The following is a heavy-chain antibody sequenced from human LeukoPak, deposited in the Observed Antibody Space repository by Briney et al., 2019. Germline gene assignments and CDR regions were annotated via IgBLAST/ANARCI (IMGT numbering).Heavy chain of an antibody. CDR3: ARVDYDRSGEDANAEYFQH. Sequence: GGSLRLSCAASGFTFDDYGMSWVRQAPGKGLEWVSGINWNGGSTGYADSVKGRFTISRDNAKNSLYLQINSLRAEDTAIYYCARVDYDRSGEDANAEYFQHWGQGTLVTVSS. D-gene: IGHD3-22*01. J-gene: IGHJ1*01. CDR1: GFTFDDYG. CDR2: INWNGGST. V-gene: IGHV3-20*04.